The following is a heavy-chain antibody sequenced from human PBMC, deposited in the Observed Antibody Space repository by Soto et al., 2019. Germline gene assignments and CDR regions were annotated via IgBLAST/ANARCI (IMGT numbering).Heavy chain of an antibody. CDR1: GFTFSSYG. J-gene: IGHJ4*02. Sequence: SLRLSCAASGFTFSSYGMHWVRQAPGKGLEWVAVISYDGSNKYYADSVKGRFTISRDNSKNTLYLQMNSLRAEDTAVYYCAGGYIPRNWGQGTLVTVSS. D-gene: IGHD1-20*01. CDR2: ISYDGSNK. V-gene: IGHV3-30*03. CDR3: AGGYIPRN.